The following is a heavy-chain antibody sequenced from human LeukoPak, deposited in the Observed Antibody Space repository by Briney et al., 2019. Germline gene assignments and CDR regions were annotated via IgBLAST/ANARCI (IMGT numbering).Heavy chain of an antibody. V-gene: IGHV1-18*01. CDR2: ISAYNGNT. D-gene: IGHD3-9*01. Sequence: PRASVKVSCKASGYTFTSYGISWVRQAPGQGLEWIGWISAYNGNTNYAQKLQGRVTMTTDTSTSTAYMELRSLRSDDTALYYCARGWVISSSSKDILTGGPMDVWGQGTTVTVSS. CDR1: GYTFTSYG. J-gene: IGHJ6*02. CDR3: ARGWVISSSSKDILTGGPMDV.